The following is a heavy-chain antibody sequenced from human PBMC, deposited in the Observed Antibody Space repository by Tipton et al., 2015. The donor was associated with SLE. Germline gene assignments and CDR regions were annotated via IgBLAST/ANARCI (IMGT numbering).Heavy chain of an antibody. CDR1: GYTFTGYY. Sequence: QSGPEVKKPGASVKVSCKASGYTFTGYYMHWVRQAPGQGLEWMGWINPNSGGTNYAQKFQGRVTMTRDTSISTAYMELSRLRSDDTAVYYCARDQSGYSGYEPYYYYYMDVWGKGTTVTVSS. D-gene: IGHD5-12*01. J-gene: IGHJ6*03. V-gene: IGHV1-2*02. CDR2: INPNSGGT. CDR3: ARDQSGYSGYEPYYYYYMDV.